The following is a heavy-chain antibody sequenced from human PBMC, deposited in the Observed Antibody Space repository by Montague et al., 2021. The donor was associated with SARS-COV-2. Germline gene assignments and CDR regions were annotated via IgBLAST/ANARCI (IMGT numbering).Heavy chain of an antibody. CDR3: ARDSSNGRWYI. CDR2: VLYTGTP. D-gene: IGHD6-13*01. V-gene: IGHV4-39*07. J-gene: IGHJ4*02. CDR1: GGSIANRHKY. Sequence: SETLSLTCTVSGGSIANRHKYWGWVRQPPGKGLEWIGSVLYTGTPYDHPSLTARVTISMDTSKNQFSLELNSVTAADTAVYYCARDSSNGRWYIWGPGTLVTVSS.